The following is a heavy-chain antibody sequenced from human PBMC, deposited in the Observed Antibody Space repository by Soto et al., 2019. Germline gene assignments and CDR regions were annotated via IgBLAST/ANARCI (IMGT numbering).Heavy chain of an antibody. D-gene: IGHD3-10*01. Sequence: PGESLKISCKGSGYSFTTYWIAWVRQMPGKGLEWVGIIYPGDSDTRYSPSFEGHVTISVDKSISTAFLQWNSLKASDNAIYYCARHSTSAPKDYWGQGXLVTVPS. V-gene: IGHV5-51*01. CDR1: GYSFTTYW. CDR3: ARHSTSAPKDY. J-gene: IGHJ4*01. CDR2: IYPGDSDT.